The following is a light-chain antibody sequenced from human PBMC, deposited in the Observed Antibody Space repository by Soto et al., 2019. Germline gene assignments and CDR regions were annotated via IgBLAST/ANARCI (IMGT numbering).Light chain of an antibody. Sequence: LVLTQSPDTLSLSPGERATLSCRASQSVDSDYLAWYQQRPGQAPRLLIYGASSRLTGVPDRFSGSGSGTDFTLTISRLAPDDFAVYYCQQYVSLPVTFGQGTKLEIK. CDR2: GAS. CDR3: QQYVSLPVT. J-gene: IGKJ2*01. CDR1: QSVDSDY. V-gene: IGKV3-20*01.